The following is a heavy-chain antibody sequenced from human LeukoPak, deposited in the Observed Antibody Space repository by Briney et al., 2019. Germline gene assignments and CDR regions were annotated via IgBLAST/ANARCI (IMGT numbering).Heavy chain of an antibody. J-gene: IGHJ3*02. D-gene: IGHD3-22*01. CDR1: GFTFSSYG. V-gene: IGHV3-30*18. CDR2: ISYDGSNK. CDR3: AKDLSPRENYYDSSGYLGAFDI. Sequence: PGGSLRLSCAASGFTFSSYGMHWVRQAPGKGLERAAVISYDGSNKYYADSVKGRFTISRDNSKNTLYLQMNSLRAEDTAVYYCAKDLSPRENYYDSSGYLGAFDIWGQGTMVTVSS.